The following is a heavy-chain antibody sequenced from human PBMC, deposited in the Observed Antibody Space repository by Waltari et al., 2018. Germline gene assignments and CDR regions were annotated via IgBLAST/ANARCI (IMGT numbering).Heavy chain of an antibody. D-gene: IGHD3-22*01. CDR1: GFTFDDYA. CDR3: VKKNDEVYDRNGLVYDAFDM. J-gene: IGHJ3*02. Sequence: EVQLVESGGGLVQPGRSLRLSCAASGFTFDDYAMHWVRQVPGKGLEWVSGIKWNSGSIGYGDSVKGRFIISRDNARNFLYLQMNSLTTEDTALYYCVKKNDEVYDRNGLVYDAFDMWGQGTMVTVSS. CDR2: IKWNSGSI. V-gene: IGHV3-9*01.